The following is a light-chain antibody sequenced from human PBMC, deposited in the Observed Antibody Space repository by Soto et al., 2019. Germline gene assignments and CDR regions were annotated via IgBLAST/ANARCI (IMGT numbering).Light chain of an antibody. CDR1: QSVASSY. CDR2: GAS. CDR3: QQYGNSHFT. Sequence: EIVLTQSPGTLSLSPGERATLSCRASQSVASSYFAWYQQKPGQAPRLVIHGASSRATGIPDRFSGSGSGTDFILTISSLEPEDFAVYYCQQYGNSHFTFGPGTKVDIK. J-gene: IGKJ3*01. V-gene: IGKV3-20*01.